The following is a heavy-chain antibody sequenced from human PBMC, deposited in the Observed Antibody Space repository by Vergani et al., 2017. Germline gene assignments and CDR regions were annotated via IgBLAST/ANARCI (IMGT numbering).Heavy chain of an antibody. CDR1: GFTFSTHA. J-gene: IGHJ5*02. D-gene: IGHD3-10*01. Sequence: DVQLLQSGGDLVQPGGSLKLSCVASGFTFSTHAMSWVRQTPGKGLEWVSTIKNDGGKSHYADFVKGRFAISRDNSRNTLYLQMNSLRVEDTAVYYCARGETRTDWLDPWGQGTQVIVSS. V-gene: IGHV3-23*01. CDR2: IKNDGGKS. CDR3: ARGETRTDWLDP.